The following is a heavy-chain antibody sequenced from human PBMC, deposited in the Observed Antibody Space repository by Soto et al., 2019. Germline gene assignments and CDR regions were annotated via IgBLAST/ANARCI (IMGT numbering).Heavy chain of an antibody. V-gene: IGHV4-34*01. CDR3: ARIGRYLDWLRRSFDP. CDR2: INHSGST. J-gene: IGHJ5*02. CDR1: GGSFSGYY. Sequence: SDTLSLTCAVYGGSFSGYYWSWIRQPPGKGLEWIGEINHSGSTNYNPSLKSRVTISVDTSKNQFSLKLSSVTAADTAVYYCARIGRYLDWLRRSFDPWGQGTLVTVSS. D-gene: IGHD3-9*01.